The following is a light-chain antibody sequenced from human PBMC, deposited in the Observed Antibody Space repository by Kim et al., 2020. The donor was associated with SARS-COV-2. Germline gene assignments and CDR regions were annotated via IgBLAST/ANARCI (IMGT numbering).Light chain of an antibody. V-gene: IGKV1-5*03. CDR1: QSGGRS. Sequence: SESVGDRVTNTCRASQSGGRSLAWYQQKPGKAPSLLIFKASTLEVGVPSRFSGSGSGTTFTLTINSLQPDDLATYYCKQYNSYAYTFGQGTKLEI. CDR2: KAS. CDR3: KQYNSYAYT. J-gene: IGKJ2*01.